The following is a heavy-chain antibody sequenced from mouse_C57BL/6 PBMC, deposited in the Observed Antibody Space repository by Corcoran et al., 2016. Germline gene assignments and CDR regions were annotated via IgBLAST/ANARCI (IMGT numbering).Heavy chain of an antibody. J-gene: IGHJ4*01. CDR2: INPYNGGT. CDR3: ARSGGRYAMDY. Sequence: EVQLQQSGPVLVKPGASVKMSCKASGYTFTDYYMNWVKQSHGKSLEWIGVINPYNGGTSYNQKFKGKATLTVDKSSSTAYMELNSLTSEDSAVYYCARSGGRYAMDYWGQGTSVTVSS. V-gene: IGHV1-19*01. D-gene: IGHD3-1*01. CDR1: GYTFTDYY.